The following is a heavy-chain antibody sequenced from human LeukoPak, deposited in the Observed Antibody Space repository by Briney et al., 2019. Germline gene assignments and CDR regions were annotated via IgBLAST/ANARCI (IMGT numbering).Heavy chain of an antibody. Sequence: GASVKVSCKASGGTFSSYAISWVRQAPGQGLEWMGRIIPILGIANYAQKSQGRVTITADKSTSTAYMELSSLRSEDTAVYYCARARHYDFWSGLIGWFDPWGQGTLVTVSS. V-gene: IGHV1-69*04. CDR2: IIPILGIA. J-gene: IGHJ5*02. CDR1: GGTFSSYA. CDR3: ARARHYDFWSGLIGWFDP. D-gene: IGHD3-3*01.